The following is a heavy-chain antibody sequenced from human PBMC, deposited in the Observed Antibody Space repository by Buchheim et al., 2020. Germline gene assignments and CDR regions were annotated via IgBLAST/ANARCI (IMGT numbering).Heavy chain of an antibody. CDR1: GGSFSGYY. CDR3: ARGTEGRIVVVNSFDY. J-gene: IGHJ4*02. Sequence: QVQLQQWGAGLLKPSETLSLTCAVYGGSFSGYYWSWIRQPPGKGLEWIGEINHSGSTNYNTSLKSRVTISVAPSKNQVSLTLSSVTAADTAVYYCARGTEGRIVVVNSFDYWGQGTL. V-gene: IGHV4-34*01. D-gene: IGHD3-22*01. CDR2: INHSGST.